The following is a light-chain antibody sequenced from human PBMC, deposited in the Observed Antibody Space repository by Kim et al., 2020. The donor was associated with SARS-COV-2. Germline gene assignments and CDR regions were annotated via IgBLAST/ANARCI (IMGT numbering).Light chain of an antibody. J-gene: IGLJ2*01. CDR3: AAWDDSLSGPV. V-gene: IGLV1-47*01. Sequence: ELTQPPSASGTPGQRVTISCSGSSSNIGSNYVYWYQQLPGTAPKLLIYRNNQRPSGVPDRFSGSKSGTSASLAISGLRSEDEADYYCAAWDDSLSGPVFGGGPKVTFL. CDR1: SSNIGSNY. CDR2: RNN.